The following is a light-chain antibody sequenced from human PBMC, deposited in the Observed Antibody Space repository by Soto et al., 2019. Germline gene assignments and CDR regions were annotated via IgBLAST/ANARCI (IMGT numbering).Light chain of an antibody. J-gene: IGLJ1*01. CDR1: SSDVGSYNY. CDR2: AVT. CDR3: SSYAGSNEYV. V-gene: IGLV2-8*01. Sequence: QSALTQPPSASGSPGQSVTISCTGTSSDVGSYNYVSWYQQHPGKAPKLMIYAVTKRPSGVPDRFSGSKSGNTASLTVSGLQAEDEADYYCSSYAGSNEYVFGTGTKLTVL.